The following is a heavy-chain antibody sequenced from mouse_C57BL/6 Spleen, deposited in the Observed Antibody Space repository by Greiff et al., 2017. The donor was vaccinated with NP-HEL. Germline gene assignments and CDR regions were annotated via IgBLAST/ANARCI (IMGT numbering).Heavy chain of an antibody. CDR2: IYPGDGDT. J-gene: IGHJ4*01. Sequence: VQLQQSGPELVKPGASVKISCKASGYAFSSSWMNWVKQRPGKGLEWIGRIYPGDGDTNYNGKFKGKATLTADKSSSTAYMQLSSLTSEDSAVYVCARDGDGLYAMDYWGQGTSVTVSS. V-gene: IGHV1-82*01. D-gene: IGHD2-3*01. CDR1: GYAFSSSW. CDR3: ARDGDGLYAMDY.